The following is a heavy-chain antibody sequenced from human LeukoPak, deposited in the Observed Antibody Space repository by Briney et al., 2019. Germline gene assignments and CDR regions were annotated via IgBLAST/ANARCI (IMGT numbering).Heavy chain of an antibody. CDR2: IYWDDDK. V-gene: IGHV2-5*02. J-gene: IGHJ4*02. CDR1: GFSVRTSGVG. D-gene: IGHD5-18*01. CDR3: AHTKYSYGSYYFDY. Sequence: ECGPTLVKPTQTLTLTCTFSGFSVRTSGVGVGWIRQPPGKALEWLALIYWDDDKRYSPSLKSRLTITKDTSKNQVVLTMTNMDPVDTATYYCAHTKYSYGSYYFDYWGQGTLVTVSS.